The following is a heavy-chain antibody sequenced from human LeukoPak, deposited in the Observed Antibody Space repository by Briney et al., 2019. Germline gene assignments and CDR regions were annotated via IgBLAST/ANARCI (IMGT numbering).Heavy chain of an antibody. J-gene: IGHJ3*02. Sequence: GGSLRLSCAATGFTFSHSMNWVRQAPGKGLEWVSSISSSSSYIYYADSVKGRFTISRDNARNSLYLQMNSLRAEDTAVYYCARVPASRSDYGAFDIWGQGTMVTVSS. CDR2: ISSSSSYI. CDR1: GFTFSHS. CDR3: ARVPASRSDYGAFDI. V-gene: IGHV3-21*01. D-gene: IGHD3-10*01.